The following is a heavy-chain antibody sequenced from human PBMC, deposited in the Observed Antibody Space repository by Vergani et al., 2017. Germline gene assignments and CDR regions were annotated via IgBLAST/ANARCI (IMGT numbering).Heavy chain of an antibody. J-gene: IGHJ6*03. Sequence: EVQLLESGGGLVQPGGSLRLSCAASGFTFSSYAMSWVRQAPGKGLEWVSAISGSGGSTYYADSVKGRFTISRDNSKNTLYLQMNSLKTEDTAVYYCTTEHHSGWIQLWFARDYYYMDVWGKGTTVTVSS. CDR3: TTEHHSGWIQLWFARDYYYMDV. V-gene: IGHV3-23*01. CDR2: ISGSGGST. D-gene: IGHD5-18*01. CDR1: GFTFSSYA.